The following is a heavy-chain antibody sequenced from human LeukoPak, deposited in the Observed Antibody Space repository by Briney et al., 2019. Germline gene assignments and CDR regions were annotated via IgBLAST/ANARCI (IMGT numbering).Heavy chain of an antibody. D-gene: IGHD2-8*01. CDR2: INPNSGST. V-gene: IGHV1-2*06. CDR1: GYTFTSYY. CDR3: ARYPGYCTNGVWYQEGYFDY. J-gene: IGHJ4*02. Sequence: GASVKVSCKASGYTFTSYYMHWVRQAPGQGLEWMGRINPNSGSTNYAQKFQGRVTMTRDTSISTAYMELSRLRSDDTAVYYCARYPGYCTNGVWYQEGYFDYGGEGTVVSVS.